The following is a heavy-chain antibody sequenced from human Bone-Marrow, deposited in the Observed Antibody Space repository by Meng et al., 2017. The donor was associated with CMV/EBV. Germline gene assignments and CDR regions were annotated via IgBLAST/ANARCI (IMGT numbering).Heavy chain of an antibody. CDR3: ARGTNDFWSGYRNWFDP. V-gene: IGHV4-59*01. D-gene: IGHD3-3*01. CDR1: GGSISSYY. Sequence: SETLSLTCTVSGGSISSYYWSWIRQPPGKGLEWIGYIYYSGSTNYNPSLKSRVTISVDTSKNQFSLKLSSVTAADTAVYYCARGTNDFWSGYRNWFDPWGQGTLVTVSS. CDR2: IYYSGST. J-gene: IGHJ5*02.